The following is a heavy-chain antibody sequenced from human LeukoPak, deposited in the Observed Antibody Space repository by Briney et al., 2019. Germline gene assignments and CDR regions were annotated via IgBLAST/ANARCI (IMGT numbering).Heavy chain of an antibody. CDR3: ARHVYSSSSGVVDY. Sequence: SETLSLTCTVSGGSISSSSYYWGWIRQPPGKGLEWAGSIYYSGSTYYNPSLKSRVTISVDTSKNQFSLKLSSVTAADTAVYYCARHVYSSSSGVVDYWGQGTLVTVSS. CDR1: GGSISSSSYY. J-gene: IGHJ4*02. CDR2: IYYSGST. V-gene: IGHV4-39*01. D-gene: IGHD6-6*01.